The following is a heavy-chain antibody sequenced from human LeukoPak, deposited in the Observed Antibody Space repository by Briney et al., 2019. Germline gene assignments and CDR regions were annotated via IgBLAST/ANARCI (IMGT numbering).Heavy chain of an antibody. CDR1: GYTFTSYD. J-gene: IGHJ4*02. CDR3: ARGRRYCSGGSCYLSLVFDY. D-gene: IGHD2-15*01. Sequence: ASVKVSCKASGYTFTSYDINWVRQATGQGLEWMGWMNPNSGNTGYAQKFQGRVTITRNTSISTAYMELSSLRSEDTAVYYCARGRRYCSGGSCYLSLVFDYWGQGTLVTVSS. V-gene: IGHV1-8*03. CDR2: MNPNSGNT.